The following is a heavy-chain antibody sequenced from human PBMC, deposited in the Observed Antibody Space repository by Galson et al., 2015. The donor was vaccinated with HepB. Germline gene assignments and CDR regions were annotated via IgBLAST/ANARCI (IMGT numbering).Heavy chain of an antibody. CDR2: ISPTSTTI. J-gene: IGHJ5*02. D-gene: IGHD2-2*01. CDR1: GLTFSSYN. Sequence: SLRLSCAATGLTFSSYNMNWVRQAPGKGLEWISFISPTSTTIHYADSVKGRFTISRDNAKNSLFLQVNSLRAEDTAVYYCARGSYASDGPVAWGQGTLVTVSS. CDR3: ARGSYASDGPVA. V-gene: IGHV3-48*01.